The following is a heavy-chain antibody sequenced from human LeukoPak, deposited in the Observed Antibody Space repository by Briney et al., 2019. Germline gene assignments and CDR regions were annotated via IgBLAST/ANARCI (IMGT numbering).Heavy chain of an antibody. D-gene: IGHD5-24*01. V-gene: IGHV3-23*01. CDR1: GFTFSSYA. Sequence: GGSLRLSCAASGFTFSSYAMSWVRQAPGKGLEWVSAISGSGGSTYYADSVKGRFTISRDNSENTLYLQMNSLRAEDTAVYYCAKEKRWLQFRGLDYWGQGTLVTVSS. CDR2: ISGSGGST. J-gene: IGHJ4*02. CDR3: AKEKRWLQFRGLDY.